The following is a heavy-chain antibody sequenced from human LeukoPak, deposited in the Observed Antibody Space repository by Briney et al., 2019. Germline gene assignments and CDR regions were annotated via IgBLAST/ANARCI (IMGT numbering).Heavy chain of an antibody. V-gene: IGHV1-2*02. CDR3: ARDGGWYQLLWWFDP. CDR2: INPNSGAT. J-gene: IGHJ5*02. D-gene: IGHD2-2*01. Sequence: ASVKVSCKASGYTFTGYYMHWVRQAPGRGLEWMGWINPNSGATKYAQKFQGSVIMTRDTSISTAYMEVSRLRFDDTAVYYCARDGGWYQLLWWFDPWGQGTLVTVSS. CDR1: GYTFTGYY.